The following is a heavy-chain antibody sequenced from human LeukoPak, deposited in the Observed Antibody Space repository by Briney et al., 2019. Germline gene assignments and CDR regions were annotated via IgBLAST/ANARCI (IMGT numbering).Heavy chain of an antibody. CDR2: ISSGSDRT. D-gene: IGHD3-3*01. CDR1: GFTFSNYA. J-gene: IGHJ4*02. CDR3: AKDQAGYNFWRDS. V-gene: IGHV3-23*01. Sequence: GGSLRLSCAASGFTFSNYAMSWVRQAPGKGLEWVSAISSGSDRTNYGGSVKGRVTISRDNSKNTLYLQMNSQRADDTDVYYCAKDQAGYNFWRDSWGQGTLVTVSS.